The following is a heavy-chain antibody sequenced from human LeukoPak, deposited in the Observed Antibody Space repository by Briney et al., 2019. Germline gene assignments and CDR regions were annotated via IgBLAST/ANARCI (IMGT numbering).Heavy chain of an antibody. Sequence: GGSLRLSCAASGFTFSSYGMHWVRQAPGKGLEWVAFIRYDGSNKYYADSVKGRFTISRDNSKNTLYLQMNSLRAEDTAVYYCARDLHGSGSYYSHYYYMDVWGKGTTVTISS. V-gene: IGHV3-30*02. CDR2: IRYDGSNK. J-gene: IGHJ6*03. D-gene: IGHD3-10*01. CDR1: GFTFSSYG. CDR3: ARDLHGSGSYYSHYYYMDV.